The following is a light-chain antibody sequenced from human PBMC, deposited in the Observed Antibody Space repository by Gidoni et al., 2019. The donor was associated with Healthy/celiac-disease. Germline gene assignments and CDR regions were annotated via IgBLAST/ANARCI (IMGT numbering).Light chain of an antibody. V-gene: IGKV1-39*01. CDR1: QSISSY. CDR2: AAS. Sequence: DIQMTQSPSSLSASVGDRVTSTCRASQSISSYLNWYQQKPGKAPKLLLYAASSLQSGVPSRFSGSGSGTDFTLTISSLQPDDFATYYCQQRYSTPPFTFGPXTKVDIK. J-gene: IGKJ3*01. CDR3: QQRYSTPPFT.